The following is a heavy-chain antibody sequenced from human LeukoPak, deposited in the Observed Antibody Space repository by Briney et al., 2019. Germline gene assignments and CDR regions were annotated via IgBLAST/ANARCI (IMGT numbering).Heavy chain of an antibody. CDR1: GGSISSSSYY. V-gene: IGHV4-39*01. D-gene: IGHD2-8*01. CDR2: IYYSGST. CDR3: ARHDIVLMVYAPWFDP. J-gene: IGHJ5*02. Sequence: SETLSLTCTVSGGSISSSSYYWGWIRQPPGKGLEWIGSIYYSGSTYYNPSLKSRVTISVDTSKSQFSLKLSSVTAADTAVYYCARHDIVLMVYAPWFDPWGQGTLVTVSS.